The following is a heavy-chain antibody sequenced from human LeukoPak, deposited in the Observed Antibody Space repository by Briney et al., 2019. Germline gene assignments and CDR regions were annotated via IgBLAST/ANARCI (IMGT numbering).Heavy chain of an antibody. Sequence: GGSLRLSCAASGFTFSNAWMSRVRPAPGKGLEWVGRLKSKTDGGTTHYVAPVKGSLTISRDDSKNPLYVQMNSLKTEDTAVYYCTTDLWFGESGLDVWGQGTTVIVSS. CDR3: TTDLWFGESGLDV. CDR2: LKSKTDGGTT. D-gene: IGHD3-10*01. V-gene: IGHV3-15*01. J-gene: IGHJ6*02. CDR1: GFTFSNAW.